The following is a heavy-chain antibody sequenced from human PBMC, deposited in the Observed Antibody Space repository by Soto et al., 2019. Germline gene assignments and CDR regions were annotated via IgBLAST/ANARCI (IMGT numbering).Heavy chain of an antibody. CDR1: GGSISSSYY. CDR2: IYYSGST. V-gene: IGHV4-61*01. Sequence: ETLSLTCAVSGGSISSSYYWSWIRQPPGKGLEWIGYIYYSGSTNYNPSLKSRVTISVDTSKNQFSLKLSSVTAADTAVYYCARSDGRYWGQGTLVTVSS. CDR3: ARSDGRY. J-gene: IGHJ4*02.